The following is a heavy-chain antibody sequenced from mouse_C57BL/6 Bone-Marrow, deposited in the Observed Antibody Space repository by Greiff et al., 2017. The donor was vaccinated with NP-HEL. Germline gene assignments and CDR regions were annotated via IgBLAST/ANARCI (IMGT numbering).Heavy chain of an antibody. V-gene: IGHV2-5*01. CDR3: AKSLIYGSFYAMDY. Sequence: VQLQQSGPGLVQPSQSLSITCTVSGFSLTSYGVHWVRQSPGKGLEWLGVIWRGGSTDYNAAFMSRLSITKDNSKSQVFFKMNSLQADDTAIYYCAKSLIYGSFYAMDYWGQGTSVTVSS. CDR2: IWRGGST. D-gene: IGHD2-2*01. J-gene: IGHJ4*01. CDR1: GFSLTSYG.